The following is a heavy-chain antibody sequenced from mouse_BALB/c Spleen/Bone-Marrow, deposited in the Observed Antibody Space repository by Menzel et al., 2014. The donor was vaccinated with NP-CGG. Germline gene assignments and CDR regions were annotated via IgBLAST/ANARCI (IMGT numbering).Heavy chain of an antibody. CDR3: ARRRTFITSVEEYFDV. CDR1: GYTFTTYY. D-gene: IGHD1-1*01. J-gene: IGHJ1*01. V-gene: IGHV1S56*01. Sequence: VQLQQSGPELVKPGASVRMSCKASGYTFTTYYIHWVKQRPGQGLEWIGWIYPRNVNTNYNEKFRGKATLTADESSSTAYMQISSLTSVDSAVYFCARRRTFITSVEEYFDVWGAGTTVTVSS. CDR2: IYPRNVNT.